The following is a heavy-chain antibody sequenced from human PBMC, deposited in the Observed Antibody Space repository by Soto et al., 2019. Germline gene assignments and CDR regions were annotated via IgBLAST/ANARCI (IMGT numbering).Heavy chain of an antibody. CDR2: ISGGIGST. Sequence: PWRSLRLSWVASDIGFGPYAVTCVRQVPGKGLEWVSTISGGIGSTFYADSVKGRFTISRDISKKMLFLHMNGLRGEDTGTYYCAKGEGGHVDFWG. D-gene: IGHD1-26*01. CDR1: DIGFGPYA. CDR3: AKGEGGHVDF. J-gene: IGHJ6*02. V-gene: IGHV3-23*01.